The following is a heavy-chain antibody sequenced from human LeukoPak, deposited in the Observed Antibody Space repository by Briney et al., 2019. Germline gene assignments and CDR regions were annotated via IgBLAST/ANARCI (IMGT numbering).Heavy chain of an antibody. CDR1: GGSIRSSTYY. J-gene: IGHJ4*02. D-gene: IGHD3-10*01. V-gene: IGHV4-39*01. Sequence: SETLSLTCTVSGGSIRSSTYYWGWLRQPPGKGLEWIGSIYYSGYTYQNPSLESRVTISVDTSKNQFSLKLSSVTAADTAIYYCAKHYMGSSYNHGLDCWGQGTLVTVSS. CDR2: IYYSGYT. CDR3: AKHYMGSSYNHGLDC.